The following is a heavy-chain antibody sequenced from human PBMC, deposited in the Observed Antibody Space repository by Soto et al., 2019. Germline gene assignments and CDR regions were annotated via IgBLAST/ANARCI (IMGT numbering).Heavy chain of an antibody. CDR2: IYYSGST. CDR3: ARVEAYCGGDCYPIDY. V-gene: IGHV4-59*01. CDR1: GGSISSYY. D-gene: IGHD2-21*02. J-gene: IGHJ4*02. Sequence: SETLSLTCTVYGGSISSYYWSWIRQPPGKGLEWIGYIYYSGSTNYNPSLKSRVTISVDTSKNQFSLKLSSVTAADTAVYYCARVEAYCGGDCYPIDYWGQGTLVT.